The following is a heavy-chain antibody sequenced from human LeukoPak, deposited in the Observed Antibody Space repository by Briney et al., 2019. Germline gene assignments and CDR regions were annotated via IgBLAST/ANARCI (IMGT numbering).Heavy chain of an antibody. CDR2: TYYRSKWYN. D-gene: IGHD1-26*01. J-gene: IGHJ4*02. CDR1: GDRVSSNSAA. CDR3: ARGGGEWELSYDFGF. V-gene: IGHV6-1*01. Sequence: SQTLSLTCAISGDRVSSNSAAWNWIRQSPSRGLEWLGRTYYRSKWYNDYAVSVKSRITINPDTSKNQFSLQLNSVTPEDTAVYHCARGGGEWELSYDFGFWGQGTLVTVSS.